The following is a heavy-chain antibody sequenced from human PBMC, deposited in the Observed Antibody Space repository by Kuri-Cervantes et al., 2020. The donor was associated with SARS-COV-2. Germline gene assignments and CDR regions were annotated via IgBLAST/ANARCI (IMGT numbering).Heavy chain of an antibody. D-gene: IGHD1-26*01. Sequence: GSLRLSCAVYGGSLSDYYWSWIRQPPGKGLEWIGYIYYNGDTNYNPSLKSRVTISIDTSKNQLSLKLTSVTAADTAVYYCARDQRRYRANDAPYDFWGQGTLVTVSS. CDR1: GGSLSDYY. V-gene: IGHV4-59*01. CDR2: IYYNGDT. J-gene: IGHJ4*02. CDR3: ARDQRRYRANDAPYDF.